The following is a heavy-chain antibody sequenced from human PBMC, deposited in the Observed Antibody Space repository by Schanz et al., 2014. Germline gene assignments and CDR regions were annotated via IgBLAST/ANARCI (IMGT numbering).Heavy chain of an antibody. CDR1: GFIFSSYA. D-gene: IGHD2-15*01. CDR2: LSGSGGST. J-gene: IGHJ6*02. Sequence: EVQLLESGGGLVQPGGSLRLSCAASGFIFSSYAMSWVRQAPGKGLEWVSALSGSGGSTYYADSVKGRFTISRDNSENTLYLQMNSLSADDTAVFYCAKGMGYCSGGTCYDYYYYGLDVWGQGTTVTVSS. V-gene: IGHV3-23*01. CDR3: AKGMGYCSGGTCYDYYYYGLDV.